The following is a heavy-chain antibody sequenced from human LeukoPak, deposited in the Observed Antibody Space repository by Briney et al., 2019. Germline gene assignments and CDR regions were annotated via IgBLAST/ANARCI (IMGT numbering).Heavy chain of an antibody. CDR2: IWNDGSNK. J-gene: IGHJ5*02. CDR3: ARDYIAVAVADHPGGNWFDP. D-gene: IGHD6-19*01. CDR1: GFTFSRYG. V-gene: IGHV3-33*01. Sequence: GGSLRLSCAASGFTFSRYGMHWVRQAPGKGLEWVAVIWNDGSNKYYVDSVKGRFTISGDNYKSMLYLQMDSLRDEDTALYYCARDYIAVAVADHPGGNWFDPRGQGALVTVSS.